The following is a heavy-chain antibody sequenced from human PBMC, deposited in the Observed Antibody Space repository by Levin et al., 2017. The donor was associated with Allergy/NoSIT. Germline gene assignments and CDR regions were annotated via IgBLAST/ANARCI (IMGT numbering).Heavy chain of an antibody. J-gene: IGHJ4*02. Sequence: SVKVSCKASGGSFTSSTLSWVRQAPGQGLEWVGRVIPLLGVPDYAQKFQGRVTISADTSTTTVYMALSSLRSEGTALYFCARERGDFYDSSTLHSNFDYWGQGTLVTVSS. CDR2: VIPLLGVP. CDR3: ARERGDFYDSSTLHSNFDY. V-gene: IGHV1-69*02. CDR1: GGSFTSST. D-gene: IGHD3-22*01.